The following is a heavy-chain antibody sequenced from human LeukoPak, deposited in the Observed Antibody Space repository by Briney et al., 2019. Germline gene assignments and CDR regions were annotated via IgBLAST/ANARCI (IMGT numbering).Heavy chain of an antibody. V-gene: IGHV1-2*02. CDR3: ARAGGRSWFDP. Sequence: ASVKVSCKASGYTFTGYYIHWVRQVPGQGLEWMGWINPNSGGTNYAQKFQGRVTMTTDTSMSTAYMELSRLTSDDTAVYYCARAGGRSWFDPWGQGTLVTVSS. CDR1: GYTFTGYY. CDR2: INPNSGGT. J-gene: IGHJ5*02.